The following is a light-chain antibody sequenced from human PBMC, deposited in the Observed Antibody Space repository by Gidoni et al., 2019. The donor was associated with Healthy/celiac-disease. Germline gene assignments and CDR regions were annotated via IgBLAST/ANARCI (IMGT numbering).Light chain of an antibody. Sequence: QSVLTQPPSASGTPGQRVTISCSGSSYNIGSNTVNWYQQLPGTAPKLLIYSNKQRPSGVPDRFSGSKSGTSASLAISGLQSEDEADYYCAAWDDSLNGYVFGTGTKVTVL. CDR3: AAWDDSLNGYV. J-gene: IGLJ1*01. V-gene: IGLV1-44*01. CDR1: SYNIGSNT. CDR2: SNK.